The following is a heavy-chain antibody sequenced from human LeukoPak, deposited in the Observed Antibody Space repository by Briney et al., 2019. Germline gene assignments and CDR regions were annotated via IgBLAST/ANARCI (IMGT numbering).Heavy chain of an antibody. D-gene: IGHD3-10*01. CDR2: IYYSGST. J-gene: IGHJ6*02. CDR1: GGSISSGGYY. Sequence: PSETLSLTCTVSGGSISSGGYYWSWIRQHPGKGLEWIGYIYYSGSTYYNPSLKSRVTISVDTSKNQFSLKLSSVTAADTAVYYCAREDYGSGIYGMDVWGQGTTVTVSS. V-gene: IGHV4-31*03. CDR3: AREDYGSGIYGMDV.